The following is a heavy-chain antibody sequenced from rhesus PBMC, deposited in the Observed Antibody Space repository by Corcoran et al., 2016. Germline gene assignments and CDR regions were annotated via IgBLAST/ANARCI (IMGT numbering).Heavy chain of an antibody. CDR2: IYGSGGST. Sequence: QVQLQESGPAVVKPSETLSLTCAVSGGSISSSNWWSWIRQSPGKGLEWIGGIYGSGGSTEYNPSLKSRVTISIDTCNNQLSLKLSSVTAAEPAVYYCARRAIAAADVDYWGQGVLVTVSS. J-gene: IGHJ4*01. CDR3: ARRAIAAADVDY. V-gene: IGHV4-93*02. D-gene: IGHD6-25*01. CDR1: GGSISSSNW.